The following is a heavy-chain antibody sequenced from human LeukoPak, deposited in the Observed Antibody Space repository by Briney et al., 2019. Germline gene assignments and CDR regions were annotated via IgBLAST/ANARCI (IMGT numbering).Heavy chain of an antibody. J-gene: IGHJ4*02. Sequence: SETLSLXCTVSGGSISTNNYYWVWIRQPPGKGLEWIGSIYYSGITYYNPSLKSRVTIFVDTSKNHFSLKLSSVTAADTAVYYCARHDSYYDSSGYYPFEDWGQGTLITVSS. CDR1: GGSISTNNYY. D-gene: IGHD3-22*01. V-gene: IGHV4-39*01. CDR2: IYYSGIT. CDR3: ARHDSYYDSSGYYPFED.